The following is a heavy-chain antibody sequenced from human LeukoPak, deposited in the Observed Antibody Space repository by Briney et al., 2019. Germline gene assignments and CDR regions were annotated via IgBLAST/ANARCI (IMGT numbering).Heavy chain of an antibody. V-gene: IGHV3-23*01. J-gene: IGHJ5*02. D-gene: IGHD4-17*01. CDR3: ARDYGVSSQYNWFDP. Sequence: GGSLRLSCAASGFTFSSYAMGWVRQAPGKGLEWVSVISGSGGSTYYADSVKGRFTISRDNSKNTLYLQMNSLRAEDTAVYYCARDYGVSSQYNWFDPWGQGTLVTVSS. CDR1: GFTFSSYA. CDR2: ISGSGGST.